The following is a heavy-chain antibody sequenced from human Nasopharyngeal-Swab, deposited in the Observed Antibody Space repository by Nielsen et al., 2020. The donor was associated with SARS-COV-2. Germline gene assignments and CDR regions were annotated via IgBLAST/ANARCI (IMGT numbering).Heavy chain of an antibody. D-gene: IGHD3-16*01. J-gene: IGHJ4*02. CDR2: ISWNSGSI. Sequence: WIRQPPGKGLEWVSGISWNSGSIGYADSVKGRFTISRDNAKNSLYLQMNSLRAEDTALYYCAKNSYYDYVSGGQGTLVTVSS. V-gene: IGHV3-9*01. CDR3: AKNSYYDYVS.